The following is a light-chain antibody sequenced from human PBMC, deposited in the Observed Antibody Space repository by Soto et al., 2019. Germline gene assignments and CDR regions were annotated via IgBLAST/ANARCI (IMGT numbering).Light chain of an antibody. CDR2: EVS. Sequence: QSALTQPASVSGSPGQSITISCTGTSSDVGGYNYVSWYQQHPGKAPKLMIYEVSNRPSGVSNRFSGSKSGNTASLTISGLQAEDEADYYFSSYTSSSTRVFGVGTKLTVL. CDR1: SSDVGGYNY. J-gene: IGLJ3*02. V-gene: IGLV2-14*01. CDR3: SSYTSSSTRV.